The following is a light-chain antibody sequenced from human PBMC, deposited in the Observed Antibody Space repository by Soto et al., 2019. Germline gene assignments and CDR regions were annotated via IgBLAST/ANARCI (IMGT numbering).Light chain of an antibody. Sequence: DIQLTQSPSTLSASVGDEVTITCRASQTINTWSAWYQQRPGQAPKLLIYDASSLQSGVPSRFSGSGSGTHFILTISSLQPDDFATYYCQQYNTYSGTFGQGTSVQS. CDR2: DAS. CDR1: QTINTW. CDR3: QQYNTYSGT. J-gene: IGKJ1*01. V-gene: IGKV1-5*01.